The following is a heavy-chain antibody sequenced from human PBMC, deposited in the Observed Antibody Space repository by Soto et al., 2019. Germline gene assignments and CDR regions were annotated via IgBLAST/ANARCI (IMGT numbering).Heavy chain of an antibody. CDR2: ISYSGNT. J-gene: IGHJ4*02. CDR1: VCSIIIFD. D-gene: IGHD2-15*01. V-gene: IGHV4-59*01. CDR3: AGLRGYAGSPIDY. Sequence: SETLSISCTVSVCSIIIFDWSWIRQPPGKGLEWIGYISYSGNTNYNPSLKSRVTMSVDTPKNQFSLRLSSVTTADTAVYYCAGLRGYAGSPIDYWGQGTLVTVSS.